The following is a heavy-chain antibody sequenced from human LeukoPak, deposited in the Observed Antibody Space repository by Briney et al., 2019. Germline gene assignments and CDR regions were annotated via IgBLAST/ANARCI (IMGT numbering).Heavy chain of an antibody. Sequence: ASVKVSFTASGYTFTSYYMHWVRQAPGQGLEWMGIINPSGGSTSYAQKFQGRVTMTRDTSTSTVYMELSSLRSEDTAVYYCAREENGEGKEIDYWGQGTLVTVSS. D-gene: IGHD2-8*01. V-gene: IGHV1-46*01. CDR3: AREENGEGKEIDY. CDR1: GYTFTSYY. CDR2: INPSGGST. J-gene: IGHJ4*02.